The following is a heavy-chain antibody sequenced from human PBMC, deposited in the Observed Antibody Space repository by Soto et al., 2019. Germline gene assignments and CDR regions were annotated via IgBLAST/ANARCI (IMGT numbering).Heavy chain of an antibody. J-gene: IGHJ4*02. CDR1: GFTFSSGA. V-gene: IGHV3-23*01. Sequence: RGSLRLSWAASGFTFSSGAMSWVRQAPGKGLEWVSAISGSGGSTYYADSVKGRFTISRDNSKNTLYLQMNSLRAEDTAVCYCAIFVARFDYWGQGTLVSVSS. CDR2: ISGSGGST. D-gene: IGHD3-16*02. CDR3: AIFVARFDY.